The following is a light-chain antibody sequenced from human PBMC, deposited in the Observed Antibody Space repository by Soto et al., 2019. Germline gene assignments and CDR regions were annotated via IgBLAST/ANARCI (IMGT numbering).Light chain of an antibody. CDR1: QTIISW. Sequence: DIQMTQSPSTLSGSVGDIVNIIFRASQTIISWLAWYQQKPGKAPKLLIYKASTLKSGVPSRFSGSGSGTEFTLTISSLQPDDFATYYCQHYNSYSEAFGQGTKVDIK. V-gene: IGKV1-5*03. CDR3: QHYNSYSEA. CDR2: KAS. J-gene: IGKJ1*01.